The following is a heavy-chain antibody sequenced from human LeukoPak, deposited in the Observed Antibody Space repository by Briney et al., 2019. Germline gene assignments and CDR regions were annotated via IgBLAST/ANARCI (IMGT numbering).Heavy chain of an antibody. Sequence: PGGSLRPSCVASGFTLSANAVSGSGQPRGRGREWVSSISSSGGTTFYADSVKGRFTLSSNLFKQTVHLEMKAMRAEDTAVYYCAKDPRPYYDVPVGYWGQGTLVTVS. D-gene: IGHD3-3*01. V-gene: IGHV3-23*01. J-gene: IGHJ4*02. CDR1: GFTLSANA. CDR3: AKDPRPYYDVPVGY. CDR2: ISSSGGTT.